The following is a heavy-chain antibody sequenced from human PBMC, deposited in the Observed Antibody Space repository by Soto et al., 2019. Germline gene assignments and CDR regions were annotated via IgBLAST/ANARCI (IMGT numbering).Heavy chain of an antibody. V-gene: IGHV1-69*01. CDR3: AREASTYYYDSSGSYYFDY. CDR2: IIPIFGTA. D-gene: IGHD3-22*01. CDR1: GGTFSSYA. Sequence: QVQLVQSGAEVKKPGSSVTVSCKASGGTFSSYAISWVRQAPGHGLEWMGGIIPIFGTANYAQKFQGRVTITADESTSTAYMELSSLRSEDTAVYYCAREASTYYYDSSGSYYFDYWGQGTLVTVSS. J-gene: IGHJ4*02.